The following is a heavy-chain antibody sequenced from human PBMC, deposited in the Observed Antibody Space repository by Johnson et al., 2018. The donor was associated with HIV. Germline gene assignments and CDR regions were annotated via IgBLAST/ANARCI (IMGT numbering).Heavy chain of an antibody. V-gene: IGHV3-66*01. Sequence: VQLVESGGGVVQPGRSLRLSCAASGFTFSSMHWDRQAPGKGLEWVSVIYSGGSTYYADSVKGRFTISRDNSKNTLYLQMNSLRAEDTTMYYCARGGVGYSGSYHDAFDLWGQGTKVTISS. CDR1: GFTFSS. CDR2: IYSGGST. J-gene: IGHJ3*01. CDR3: ARGGVGYSGSYHDAFDL. D-gene: IGHD1-26*01.